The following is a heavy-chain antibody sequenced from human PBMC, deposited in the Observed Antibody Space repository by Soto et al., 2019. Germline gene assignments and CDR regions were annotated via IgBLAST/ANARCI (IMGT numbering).Heavy chain of an antibody. Sequence: ASVKVSCKASGYTFTSYDINWVRQATGQGLEWMGWMNPNSGNTGYAQKFQGRVTMTRNTSISTAYMELSSLRSEDTAVYYCARGGYCISTSCYWFDPWGQGTLDTVSS. CDR1: GYTFTSYD. V-gene: IGHV1-8*01. J-gene: IGHJ5*02. CDR3: ARGGYCISTSCYWFDP. CDR2: MNPNSGNT. D-gene: IGHD2-2*01.